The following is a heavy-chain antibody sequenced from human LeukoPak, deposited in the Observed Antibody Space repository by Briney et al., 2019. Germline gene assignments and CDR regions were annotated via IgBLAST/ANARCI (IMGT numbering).Heavy chain of an antibody. Sequence: GASVKVSCKASGYTFTGYYMHWLRQAPGQGLEWMGWINPNNGGTNYVKKFQGGVTMTRDTSISTAYMELSRLRSDDTAVYYCARAFNFRGEYSSSPGYWGQGTLVTVSS. CDR2: INPNNGGT. CDR3: ARAFNFRGEYSSSPGY. CDR1: GYTFTGYY. V-gene: IGHV1-2*02. D-gene: IGHD6-6*01. J-gene: IGHJ4*02.